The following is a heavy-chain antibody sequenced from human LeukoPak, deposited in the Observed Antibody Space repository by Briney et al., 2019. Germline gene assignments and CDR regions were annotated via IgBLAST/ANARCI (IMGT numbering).Heavy chain of an antibody. J-gene: IGHJ3*01. V-gene: IGHV1-69*13. D-gene: IGHD2-2*01. Sequence: ASVKVSCKASGGTFSSYAISWVRQAPGQGLEWMGGIIPIFGTANYAQKFQGRVTITADESTSTAYMELSSLRSEDTAVYYCARVGPYCSSTSCPMNNWGQGTMVTVSS. CDR3: ARVGPYCSSTSCPMNN. CDR1: GGTFSSYA. CDR2: IIPIFGTA.